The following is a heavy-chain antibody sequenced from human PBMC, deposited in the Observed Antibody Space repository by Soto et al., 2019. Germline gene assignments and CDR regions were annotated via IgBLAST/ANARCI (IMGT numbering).Heavy chain of an antibody. CDR3: TVFEGAFDI. Sequence: GGSLRLSCAASGFTFSSYGMHWVRQAPGKGLEWVAVTSYDGSNENYAESVKGRFTISRDNSKNTLYLQMNSLRAEDTAVYYCTVFEGAFDIWGQGTMVTVSS. V-gene: IGHV3-30*03. D-gene: IGHD3-16*01. CDR2: TSYDGSNE. J-gene: IGHJ3*02. CDR1: GFTFSSYG.